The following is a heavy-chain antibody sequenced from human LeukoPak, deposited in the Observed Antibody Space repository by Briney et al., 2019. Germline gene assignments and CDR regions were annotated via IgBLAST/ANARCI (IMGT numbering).Heavy chain of an antibody. J-gene: IGHJ4*02. CDR2: IYYSGST. D-gene: IGHD3-10*01. V-gene: IGHV4-59*08. CDR3: ARSPSGTGTFFDY. CDR1: GGSISSYY. Sequence: PSETLSLTCTVSGGSISSYYWSWIRQPPGKGLEWIGYIYYSGSTNYNPSLKSRVTISVDTSKNQFSLELSSVTAADTAVYYCARSPSGTGTFFDYWGQGTLVTVSS.